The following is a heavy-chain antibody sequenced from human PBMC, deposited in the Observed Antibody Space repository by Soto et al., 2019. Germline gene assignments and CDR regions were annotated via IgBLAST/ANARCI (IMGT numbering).Heavy chain of an antibody. Sequence: KASETLSLTCSVSGASVSTGSHYWSWIRQPPGKGLEWIGYIYYSGSTYYNPSLKSRVTISVDTSKNQFSLKLSSVTAADTAVYYCARDLRLGWDAFDIWGQGTMVTVSS. CDR1: GASVSTGSHY. CDR3: ARDLRLGWDAFDI. CDR2: IYYSGST. J-gene: IGHJ3*02. V-gene: IGHV4-31*03. D-gene: IGHD6-19*01.